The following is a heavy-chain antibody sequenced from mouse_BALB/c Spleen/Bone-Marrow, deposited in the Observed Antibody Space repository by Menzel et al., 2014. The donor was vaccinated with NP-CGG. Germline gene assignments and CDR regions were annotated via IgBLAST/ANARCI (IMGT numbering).Heavy chain of an antibody. CDR1: GFNIXDTY. CDR2: IDPANGNT. CDR3: AREYYGNYAWYFDV. Sequence: VHVKQSGAELVKPGASVKLSCTASGFNIXDTYMNWVKQRPEQGLEWIGRIDPANGNTKYDPKFQGKATITADTSSNTAYLQLSSLTSEDTAVYYCAREYYGNYAWYFDVWGAGTTVTVSS. J-gene: IGHJ1*01. D-gene: IGHD2-1*01. V-gene: IGHV14-3*02.